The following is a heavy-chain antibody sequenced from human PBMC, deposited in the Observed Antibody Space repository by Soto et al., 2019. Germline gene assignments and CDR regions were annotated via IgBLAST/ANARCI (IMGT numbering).Heavy chain of an antibody. V-gene: IGHV1-3*01. J-gene: IGHJ4*02. CDR1: GYTFTSYA. CDR2: INAGNGNT. CDR3: ARDSLRTYDILTGYYTNFDY. Sequence: ASVKVSCKASGYTFTSYAMHWVRQAPGQRLEWMGRINAGNGNTKYSQKFQGRVTITRDTSASTAYMELSSLRSEDTAVYYCARDSLRTYDILTGYYTNFDYWGQGTLVTVSS. D-gene: IGHD3-9*01.